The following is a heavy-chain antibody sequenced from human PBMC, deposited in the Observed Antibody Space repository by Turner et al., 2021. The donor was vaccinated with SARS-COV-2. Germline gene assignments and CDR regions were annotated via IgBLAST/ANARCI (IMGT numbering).Heavy chain of an antibody. CDR1: GYTLTELS. J-gene: IGHJ5*02. Sequence: QVQLVQPGAEVQKPGASVKVYCKISGYTLTELSMYWVRQAPGKGLEWMGGFGPEDGETIYAQNFQGRVTMTEDASTDTAYMELSSLRSEDTAVDVCATGYQLRVNWFDPWGQGTLVTVSS. CDR3: ATGYQLRVNWFDP. D-gene: IGHD2-2*01. CDR2: FGPEDGET. V-gene: IGHV1-24*01.